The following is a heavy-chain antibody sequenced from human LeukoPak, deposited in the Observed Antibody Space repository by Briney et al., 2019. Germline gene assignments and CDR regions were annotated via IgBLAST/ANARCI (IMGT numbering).Heavy chain of an antibody. CDR2: MNPSSGNT. J-gene: IGHJ4*02. D-gene: IGHD2-2*01. Sequence: ASVKVSCTPSGYSFTDYYMHWVRQATGPGVGWWGWMNPSSGNTGYAQKFQGRVTRTRNTSISTTYMELSSLRSEDTAVYYCARGVRPAATKDYFDYWGQGTLVTVSS. V-gene: IGHV1-8*02. CDR1: GYSFTDYY. CDR3: ARGVRPAATKDYFDY.